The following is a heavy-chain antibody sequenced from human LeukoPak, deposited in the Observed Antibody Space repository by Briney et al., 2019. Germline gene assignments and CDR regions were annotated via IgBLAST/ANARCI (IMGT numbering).Heavy chain of an antibody. Sequence: ASVKVSCKASGYTFTSYGISWVRQAPGQGLEWMGWISAYNGNTNYAQKLQGRVTVTTDTSTSTAYMELRSLRSDDTAVYYCARDGGYYDILTGSGRGMDVWGQGTTVTVSS. CDR2: ISAYNGNT. CDR1: GYTFTSYG. V-gene: IGHV1-18*01. D-gene: IGHD3-9*01. CDR3: ARDGGYYDILTGSGRGMDV. J-gene: IGHJ6*02.